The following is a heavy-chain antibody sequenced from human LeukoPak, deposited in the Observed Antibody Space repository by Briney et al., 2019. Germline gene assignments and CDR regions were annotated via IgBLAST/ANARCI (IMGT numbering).Heavy chain of an antibody. CDR3: AAPLVDCSSTSCPTL. CDR2: IYSGGST. J-gene: IGHJ4*02. V-gene: IGHV3-23*03. CDR1: GFTFSSYA. Sequence: GGSLRLSCAASGFTFSSYAMSWVRQAPGKGLEWVSVIYSGGSTFYADSVKGRFTISRDNSKNTLYPQMSNLRAEDTAVYYCAAPLVDCSSTSCPTLGGQGTLVTVSS. D-gene: IGHD2-2*01.